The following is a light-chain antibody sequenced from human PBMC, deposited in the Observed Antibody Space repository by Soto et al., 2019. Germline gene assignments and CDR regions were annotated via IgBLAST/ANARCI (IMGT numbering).Light chain of an antibody. CDR2: AAS. J-gene: IGKJ2*01. V-gene: IGKV1D-16*01. CDR3: QQYDGHSYT. Sequence: DIQMTQSPSSVSASVGDRVTITCRASQGISSWLAWYQQKPGKAPKLLIYAASSLQSGVPSRFSGSGSGTDFTLTISSLQADDFGTYYCQQYDGHSYTFGQGTKLEIK. CDR1: QGISSW.